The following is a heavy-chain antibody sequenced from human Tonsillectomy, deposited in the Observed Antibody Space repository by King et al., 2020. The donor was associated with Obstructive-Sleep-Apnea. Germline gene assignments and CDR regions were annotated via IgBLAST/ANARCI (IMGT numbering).Heavy chain of an antibody. Sequence: VQLQESGPGLVKPSETLSLTCTVSGGSISNFYWSWIRQSPSKGLEWIGYVYNSATTNYNPSLKGRVTMSSDTSKNQYSLWLNSVTAADTAVYYCARSSITYYDSDEKSWPGAFDIWGQGTIVTVSS. CDR2: VYNSATT. CDR3: ARSSITYYDSDEKSWPGAFDI. J-gene: IGHJ3*02. D-gene: IGHD3-16*01. CDR1: GGSISNFY. V-gene: IGHV4-59*01.